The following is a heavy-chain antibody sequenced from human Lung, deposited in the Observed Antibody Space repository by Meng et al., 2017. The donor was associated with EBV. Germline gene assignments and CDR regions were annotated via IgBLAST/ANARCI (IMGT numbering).Heavy chain of an antibody. D-gene: IGHD2-8*01. CDR3: ARAERLIYFYGMDV. CDR2: VSHSGSP. CDR1: GAYFSGFH. J-gene: IGHJ6*02. Sequence: QVPLQQWGAGLLKPSETLSRTCAVSGAYFSGFHWSWIRQPPGKGLEWIGEVSHSGSPKYNPSLTSRVTISVDTSKNQIHLKLTSVTAADTAVYYCARAERLIYFYGMDVWGQGTTVTVSS. V-gene: IGHV4-34*01.